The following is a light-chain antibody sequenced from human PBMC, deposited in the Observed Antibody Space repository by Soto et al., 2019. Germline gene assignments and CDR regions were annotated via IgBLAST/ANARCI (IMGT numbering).Light chain of an antibody. CDR3: QKYSSVPV. Sequence: DIQMTQSPTSLSASVGDRVTITCRASQDIRNFVAWYQQKPGKAPKLLIYDAYTLQSGVPSRVSGSGSGTDFTLTINSLQPEDVATYSCQKYSSVPVFGPGTKVEIK. CDR1: QDIRNF. V-gene: IGKV1-27*01. CDR2: DAY. J-gene: IGKJ3*01.